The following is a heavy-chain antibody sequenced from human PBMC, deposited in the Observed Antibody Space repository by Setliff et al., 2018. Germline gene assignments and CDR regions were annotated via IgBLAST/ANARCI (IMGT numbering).Heavy chain of an antibody. CDR1: GYTFTSYY. CDR3: AREGSTDSSGWVYDAFDI. V-gene: IGHV1-46*01. CDR2: INPSGGST. J-gene: IGHJ3*02. Sequence: GASVKVSCKASGYTFTSYYMHWVGQAPGQGPEWMGIINPSGGSTSYAQKFQGRVTMTRDTSTRTVYMELSSLRSEDTAVYYCAREGSTDSSGWVYDAFDIWGQGTMVTVSS. D-gene: IGHD6-19*01.